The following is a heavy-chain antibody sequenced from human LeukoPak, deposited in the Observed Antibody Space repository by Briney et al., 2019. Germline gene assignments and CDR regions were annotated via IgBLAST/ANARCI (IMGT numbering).Heavy chain of an antibody. D-gene: IGHD2-15*01. V-gene: IGHV1-18*01. CDR1: GYTFTSYG. Sequence: ASVKVSCKASGYTFTSYGISWVRQAPGQGLEWMGWISAYNGNTNYAQKLQGRVTMTTDTSTSTAYMELRSLRSDDTAVYYCKVAATVDYYYYYGMDVWGQGTTVTVSS. J-gene: IGHJ6*02. CDR3: KVAATVDYYYYYGMDV. CDR2: ISAYNGNT.